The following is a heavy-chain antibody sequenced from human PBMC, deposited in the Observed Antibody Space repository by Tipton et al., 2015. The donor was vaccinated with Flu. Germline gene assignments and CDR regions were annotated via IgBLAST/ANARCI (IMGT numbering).Heavy chain of an antibody. CDR3: ARRSTSFFDWFDP. Sequence: QLVQSGAEVKRPGASVKVSCKASGYTFTSYDINWVRQATGQGLEWMGWMNPNSGNTGYAQKFQGRVTMTRNTSISTAYMELSSLRSEDTAGYYGARRSTSFFDWFDPWGQGTLVTVSS. J-gene: IGHJ5*01. CDR1: GYTFTSYD. D-gene: IGHD2-2*01. V-gene: IGHV1-8*01. CDR2: MNPNSGNT.